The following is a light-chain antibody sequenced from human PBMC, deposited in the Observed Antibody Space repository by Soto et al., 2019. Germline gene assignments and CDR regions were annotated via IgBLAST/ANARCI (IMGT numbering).Light chain of an antibody. CDR2: NVS. CDR1: SSDVGGYNY. CDR3: SSFTSTNTVL. J-gene: IGLJ2*01. V-gene: IGLV2-14*01. Sequence: QSVLTQPASVSGSPGQSITISCTGTSSDVGGYNYVSWYQQHPGTAPKLMIYNVSNRPSGVSNRFSGSKSGNTASLTIAGLQAEDEGHYYCSSFTSTNTVLFGGGTKLTVL.